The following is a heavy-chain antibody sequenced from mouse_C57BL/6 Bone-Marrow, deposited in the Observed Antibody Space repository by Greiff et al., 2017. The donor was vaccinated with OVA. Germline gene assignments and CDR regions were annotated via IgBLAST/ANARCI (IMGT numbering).Heavy chain of an antibody. Sequence: VQLKQPGAELVRPGSSVKLSCKASGYTFTSYWMHWVKQRPIQGLEWIGNIDPSDSETHYNQKFKDKATLTVDKSSSTAYMQLSSLTSEDSAVYYCARFGGYDAYWGQGTTLTVSS. CDR3: ARFGGYDAY. J-gene: IGHJ2*01. D-gene: IGHD2-2*01. CDR2: IDPSDSET. CDR1: GYTFTSYW. V-gene: IGHV1-52*01.